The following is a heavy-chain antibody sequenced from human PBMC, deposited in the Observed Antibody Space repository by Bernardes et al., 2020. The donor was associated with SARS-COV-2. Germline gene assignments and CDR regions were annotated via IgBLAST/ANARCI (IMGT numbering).Heavy chain of an antibody. V-gene: IGHV1-2*02. CDR2: INPNSGGT. CDR1: GYTFTGYY. CDR3: ARDLSLSIAVYFQH. D-gene: IGHD6-19*01. J-gene: IGHJ1*01. Sequence: AGVKVSCKASGYTFTGYYMHWVRQAPGQGLEWMGWINPNSGGTNYAQKFQGRVTMTRDTSISTAYMELSRLRSDDTAVYYCARDLSLSIAVYFQHWGQGTLVTVSS.